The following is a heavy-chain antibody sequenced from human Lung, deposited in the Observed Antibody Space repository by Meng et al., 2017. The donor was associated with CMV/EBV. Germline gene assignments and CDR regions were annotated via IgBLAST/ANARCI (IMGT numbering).Heavy chain of an antibody. D-gene: IGHD1-26*01. CDR1: GGSISSYY. J-gene: IGHJ5*02. V-gene: IGHV4-59*01. Sequence: SETLSLXXTVSGGSISSYYWSWIRQPPGKGLEWIGYIYYSGSTNYNPSLKSRVTISVDTSKNQFSLKLSSVTAADTAVYYRARVRHVGGRHWFNPWGQGTLVTVSS. CDR3: ARVRHVGGRHWFNP. CDR2: IYYSGST.